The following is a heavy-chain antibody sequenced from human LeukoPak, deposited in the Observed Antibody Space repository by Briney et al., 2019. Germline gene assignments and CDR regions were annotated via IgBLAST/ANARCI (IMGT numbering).Heavy chain of an antibody. D-gene: IGHD3-9*01. CDR1: GGSISSSSYY. J-gene: IGHJ4*02. Sequence: SETLSLTCTVSGGSISSSSYYWGWIRQPPGKGLEWIGSIYYSGSTNYNPSLKSRVTISVDTSKNQFSLKLSSVTAADTAVYYCARAYYDILTGYPTPFDYWGQGTLVTVSS. V-gene: IGHV4-39*07. CDR3: ARAYYDILTGYPTPFDY. CDR2: IYYSGST.